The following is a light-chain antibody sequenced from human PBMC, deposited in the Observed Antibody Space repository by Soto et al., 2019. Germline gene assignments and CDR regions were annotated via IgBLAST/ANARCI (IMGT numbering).Light chain of an antibody. Sequence: QSVLTQPPSLSGAPGQRVTISCTGSSSDIGAGSEVHWYQQLPGTAPKLLIFGSTNRPSGVPDRFSGSKSATSASLAITGLQAEDEADYYCQCYDNSLSAYVFGTGTKLTVL. CDR3: QCYDNSLSAYV. J-gene: IGLJ1*01. CDR2: GST. CDR1: SSDIGAGSE. V-gene: IGLV1-40*01.